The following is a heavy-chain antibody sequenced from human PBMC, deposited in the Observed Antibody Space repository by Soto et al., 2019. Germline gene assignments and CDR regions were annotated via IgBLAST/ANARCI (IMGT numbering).Heavy chain of an antibody. CDR2: IIPLFGTT. D-gene: IGHD3-16*01. Sequence: QVQLVQSGAEVKRPGSSVKVSCKASGGTFSSNSITWVRQAPGQGLEWMGSIIPLFGTTDYAQNFQGRVTISADKFTNTACMDLSSLRSEDTAVYFCARAVLSSSRPSYYEYGMDVWGQGTTVTVSS. CDR3: ARAVLSSSRPSYYEYGMDV. J-gene: IGHJ6*02. CDR1: GGTFSSNS. V-gene: IGHV1-69*06.